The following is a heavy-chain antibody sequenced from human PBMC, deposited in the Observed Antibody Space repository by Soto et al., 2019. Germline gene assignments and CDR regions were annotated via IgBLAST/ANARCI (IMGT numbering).Heavy chain of an antibody. J-gene: IGHJ4*02. CDR1: GFTFSSYS. Sequence: GGSLRLSCAASGFTFSSYSMNWVRQAPGKGLEWVSSISSSSSYIYYADSVKGRFTISRDNAKNSLYLQMNSLRAEDTAVYYCARVRRGSTTVTSAEYYFDYWGQGTLVTVSS. V-gene: IGHV3-21*01. CDR2: ISSSSSYI. D-gene: IGHD4-4*01. CDR3: ARVRRGSTTVTSAEYYFDY.